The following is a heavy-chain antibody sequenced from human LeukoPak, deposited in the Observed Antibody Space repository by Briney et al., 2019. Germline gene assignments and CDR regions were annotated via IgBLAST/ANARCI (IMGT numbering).Heavy chain of an antibody. D-gene: IGHD6-13*01. J-gene: IGHJ3*02. V-gene: IGHV1-69*05. CDR3: ARCSRCPTHDAFDI. Sequence: SVKVSCKASGGTLSSYAISWVRQAPGQGLEWMGGIIPIFGTANYAQKFQGRVTITTDESTSTAYMELSSLRSEDTPVYYCARCSRCPTHDAFDIWGQGTMVTVSS. CDR2: IIPIFGTA. CDR1: GGTLSSYA.